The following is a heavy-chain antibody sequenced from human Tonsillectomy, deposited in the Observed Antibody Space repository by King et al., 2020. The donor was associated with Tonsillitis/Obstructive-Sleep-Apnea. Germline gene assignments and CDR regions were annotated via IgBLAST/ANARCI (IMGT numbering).Heavy chain of an antibody. CDR1: GFTVSSNY. V-gene: IGHV3-53*01. J-gene: IGHJ6*03. CDR3: ARHKVQGGYYYYMDV. D-gene: IGHD3-16*01. Sequence: VQLVESGGGLIQPGESLRLSCAASGFTVSSNYMSWVRQAPGKGLEWVSIIYSGGATSYTDAGKGPLTISRDNSKNTLFLQMSSLRAEDTAVYYCARHKVQGGYYYYMDVWGKGTTVTVSS. CDR2: IYSGGAT.